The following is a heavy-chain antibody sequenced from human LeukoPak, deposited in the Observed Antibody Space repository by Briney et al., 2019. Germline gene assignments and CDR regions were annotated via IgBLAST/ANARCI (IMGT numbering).Heavy chain of an antibody. J-gene: IGHJ4*02. Sequence: ASVKVSCKASGYTFTGYYMHWVRQAPGQGLEWMEWINPNSGDTHYEQKFQGRVTMTRDTSIRTAYMEASRCISNDKAVYYLSKDLSGMLGATTFGYWGQGTLVTESS. CDR1: GYTFTGYY. CDR2: INPNSGDT. D-gene: IGHD1-26*01. CDR3: SKDLSGMLGATTFGY. V-gene: IGHV1-2*02.